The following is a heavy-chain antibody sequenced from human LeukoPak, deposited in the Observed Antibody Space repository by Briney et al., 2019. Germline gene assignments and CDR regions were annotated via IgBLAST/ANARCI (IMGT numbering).Heavy chain of an antibody. V-gene: IGHV4-39*07. CDR2: INHSGST. J-gene: IGHJ4*02. CDR1: GGSISSGDYY. D-gene: IGHD2-21*02. CDR3: ARGPYAYCGGDCYPDY. Sequence: SETLSLTCTVSGGSISSGDYYWSWIRQPPGKGLEWIGEINHSGSTNYNPSLKSRVTISVDTSKNQFSLKLSSVTAADTAVYYCARGPYAYCGGDCYPDYWGQGTLVTVSS.